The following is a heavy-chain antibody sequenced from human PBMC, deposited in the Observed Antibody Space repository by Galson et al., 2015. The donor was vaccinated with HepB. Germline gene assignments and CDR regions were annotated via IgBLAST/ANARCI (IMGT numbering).Heavy chain of an antibody. J-gene: IGHJ6*02. CDR2: ISGSGGST. CDR3: AKFGKQQRKLYYYYGMDV. Sequence: SLRLSCAASGFTFSSYAMSWVRQAPGKGLEWVSAISGSGGSTYYADSVKGRFTISRDNSKNTLYLQMNSLRAEDTAVYYCAKFGKQQRKLYYYYGMDVWGQGTTVTVSS. V-gene: IGHV3-23*01. CDR1: GFTFSSYA. D-gene: IGHD6-13*01.